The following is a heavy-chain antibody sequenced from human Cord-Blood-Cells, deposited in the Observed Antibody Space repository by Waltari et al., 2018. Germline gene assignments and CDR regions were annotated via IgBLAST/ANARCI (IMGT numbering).Heavy chain of an antibody. CDR2: IYPGAPDT. D-gene: IGHD5-12*01. V-gene: IGHV5-51*01. CDR1: GYSFTSYW. J-gene: IGHJ3*02. Sequence: EVQLVQSGAEVKKPGESLKISCKGSGYSFTSYWIGWVRQMPGKGLEWRGIIYPGAPDTRYSPSFQGQVTISADKSISTAYLQWSSLKASDTAMYYCAREDIVATIAFDIWGQGTMVTVSS. CDR3: AREDIVATIAFDI.